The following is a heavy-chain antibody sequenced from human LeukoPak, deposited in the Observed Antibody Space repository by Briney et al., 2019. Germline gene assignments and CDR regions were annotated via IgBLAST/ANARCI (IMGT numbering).Heavy chain of an antibody. CDR2: IIPIFGTA. D-gene: IGHD3-22*01. Sequence: SVKVSCKASGGTFSSYAISWVRQAPGQGLEWMGGIIPIFGTANYAQKFQGRVTITTDESTSTAYMELGSLRSEDTAVYYCARDRPDSSGYYDYWGQGTLVTVSS. V-gene: IGHV1-69*05. CDR3: ARDRPDSSGYYDY. CDR1: GGTFSSYA. J-gene: IGHJ4*02.